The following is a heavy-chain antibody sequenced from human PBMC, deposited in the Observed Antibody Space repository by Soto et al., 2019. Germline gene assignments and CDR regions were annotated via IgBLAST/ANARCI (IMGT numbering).Heavy chain of an antibody. CDR1: GGSFSSDSFI. CDR3: ARFRGSGGYYYGMDV. V-gene: IGHV4-31*03. D-gene: IGHD3-3*01. J-gene: IGHJ6*02. CDR2: IYYSGTT. Sequence: LSLTCSVSGGSFSSDSFIWSWVRQFPGKGLEWIGYIYYSGTTYYNLSLRSRVIMSVDTSKNQLSLKLSSVTAADTAVYYCARFRGSGGYYYGMDVWGQGTTVTVSS.